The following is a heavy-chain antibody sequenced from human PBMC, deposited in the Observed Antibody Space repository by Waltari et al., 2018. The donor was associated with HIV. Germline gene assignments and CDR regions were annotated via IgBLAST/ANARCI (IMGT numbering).Heavy chain of an antibody. CDR2: IDPTTGTT. CDR1: GYTFTSYY. J-gene: IGHJ6*02. V-gene: IGHV1-2*06. Sequence: QVRLVQSGAEVKKPGASVRVSCKASGYTFTSYYIHGVRQAPGQGLEWMGRIDPTTGTTSYSQRFQDRVTMTRDTSITTSYMELSRLRNDDMATYYCGRTSIVPSDGSVDVWGQGTTVIVSS. CDR3: GRTSIVPSDGSVDV. D-gene: IGHD2-21*01.